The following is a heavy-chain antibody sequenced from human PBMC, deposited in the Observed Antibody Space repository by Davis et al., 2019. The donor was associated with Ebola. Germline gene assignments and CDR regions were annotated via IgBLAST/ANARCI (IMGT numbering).Heavy chain of an antibody. CDR3: ARLIGPRTGDLFSYWYFDL. D-gene: IGHD7-27*01. J-gene: IGHJ2*01. CDR2: IKQDGSEK. V-gene: IGHV3-7*01. Sequence: GGSLRLSCPASGFTFSSYWMSWVRQAPGKGLEWVANIKQDGSEKYYVDSVKGRFTISRDNAKNSLYLQMNSLRAEDTAVYYCARLIGPRTGDLFSYWYFDLWGRGTLVTVSS. CDR1: GFTFSSYW.